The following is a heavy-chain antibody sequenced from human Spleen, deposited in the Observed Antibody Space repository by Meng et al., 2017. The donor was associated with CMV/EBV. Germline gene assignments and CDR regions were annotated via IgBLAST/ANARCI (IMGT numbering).Heavy chain of an antibody. CDR2: INHSGST. Sequence: SETLSLTCAVYGGSFSGYYWIWIRQPPGKGLEWIGEINHSGSTNYNPSLKSRFTISVDTSKNQLSLKLSYVTAADTAVYYCARAGGIVVVPAAILGNWFDPWGQGTLVTVSS. J-gene: IGHJ5*02. CDR1: GGSFSGYY. V-gene: IGHV4-34*01. CDR3: ARAGGIVVVPAAILGNWFDP. D-gene: IGHD2-2*02.